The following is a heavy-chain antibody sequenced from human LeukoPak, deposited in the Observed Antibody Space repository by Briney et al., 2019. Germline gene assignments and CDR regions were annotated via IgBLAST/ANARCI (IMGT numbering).Heavy chain of an antibody. Sequence: ASVKVSCKASGYTFTSYGISWVRQAPGQGLEWMGWISAYNGNTNYAHHLQGRVTMTTDTSTSTAYMELRSLISDDTAVYLCATDDIAVAGTNFDYWGQGTLVTVSS. J-gene: IGHJ4*02. D-gene: IGHD6-19*01. CDR1: GYTFTSYG. CDR3: ATDDIAVAGTNFDY. CDR2: ISAYNGNT. V-gene: IGHV1-18*01.